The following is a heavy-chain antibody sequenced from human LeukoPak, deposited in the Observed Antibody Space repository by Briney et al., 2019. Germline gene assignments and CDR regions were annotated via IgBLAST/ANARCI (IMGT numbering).Heavy chain of an antibody. CDR1: GFTFSSYA. CDR3: AKTFGEFSVGAFDI. D-gene: IGHD3-16*01. Sequence: GGSLRLSCAASGFTFSSYAMIWVRQAPGKGLEWVSAISGSGETTYYADSVKGRFTISRDNSKNTLYLQMNGLRAEDTAVYYCAKTFGEFSVGAFDIWGQGTTVTVSS. V-gene: IGHV3-23*01. J-gene: IGHJ3*02. CDR2: ISGSGETT.